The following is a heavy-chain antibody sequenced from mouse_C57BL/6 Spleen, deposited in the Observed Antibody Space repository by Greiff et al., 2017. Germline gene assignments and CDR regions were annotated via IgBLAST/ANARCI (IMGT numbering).Heavy chain of an antibody. J-gene: IGHJ2*01. V-gene: IGHV1-80*01. CDR3: ARDSYSKDY. CDR1: GYAFSSYW. Sequence: VQLQQSGAELVKPGASVKISCKASGYAFSSYWMHWVKQRPGQGLEWIGQIYPGDGDTNYNGKFKGKATLTADKSSSTAYMQLSSLTSEDSAVYFCARDSYSKDYWGQGTTLTVSS. D-gene: IGHD3-3*01. CDR2: IYPGDGDT.